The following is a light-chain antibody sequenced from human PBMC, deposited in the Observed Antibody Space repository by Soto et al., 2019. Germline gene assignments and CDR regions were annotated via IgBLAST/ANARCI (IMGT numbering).Light chain of an antibody. CDR2: GAS. Sequence: EIVLTQSPGTLSLSPGERATLSCRASQSVSSSYLAWYQQKPGQAPRLLIYGASSRATGIQDRFRGSGSGTDFTLTISRLEREDFAVYYCQQYGSSPPWTFGQGTKVEIK. V-gene: IGKV3-20*01. CDR3: QQYGSSPPWT. J-gene: IGKJ1*01. CDR1: QSVSSSY.